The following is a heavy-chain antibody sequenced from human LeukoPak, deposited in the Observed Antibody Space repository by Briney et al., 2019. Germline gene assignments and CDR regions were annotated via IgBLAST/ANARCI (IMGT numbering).Heavy chain of an antibody. CDR2: IIPIFGTA. CDR1: GGTFSSYA. CDR3: ARDLPWGCIGGSCYSFLDY. V-gene: IGHV1-69*06. D-gene: IGHD2-15*01. Sequence: ASVNVSCKASGGTFSSYAISWVRQAPGQGLEWMGGIIPIFGTANYAQKFQGRVTITADKSTSTAYMELSSLSSEDTAVYYCARDLPWGCIGGSCYSFLDYWGQGTLVTVSS. J-gene: IGHJ4*02.